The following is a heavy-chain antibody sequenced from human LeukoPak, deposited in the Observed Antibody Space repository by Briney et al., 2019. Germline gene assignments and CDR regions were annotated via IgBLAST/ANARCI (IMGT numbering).Heavy chain of an antibody. V-gene: IGHV4-31*03. CDR1: GGSISSGGYS. CDR2: IYYSGST. Sequence: SQTLSLTCTVSGGSISSGGYSWSWIRQHPGKGLEWIGYIYYSGSTYYNPSLKSRVTISVDTSKNQFSLKLSSVTAADTAVYYCAEGGGSGSYYRYYGMDVWGQGTTVTVSS. J-gene: IGHJ6*02. CDR3: AEGGGSGSYYRYYGMDV. D-gene: IGHD3-10*01.